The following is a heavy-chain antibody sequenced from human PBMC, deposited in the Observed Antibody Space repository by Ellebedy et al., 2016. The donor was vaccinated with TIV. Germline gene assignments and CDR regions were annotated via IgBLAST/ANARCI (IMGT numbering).Heavy chain of an antibody. V-gene: IGHV3-30*02. CDR2: IRYDGSDK. D-gene: IGHD3-10*01. Sequence: GESLKISCAASGFTFHSYGMHWVRQAPGKGLEWVTFIRYDGSDKYYADSVKGRFTVSRDNSKNTLTLQMNSLRLEDTAVYYCAKVLFAFGEFESPFDPWGQGTLVIASS. J-gene: IGHJ5*02. CDR3: AKVLFAFGEFESPFDP. CDR1: GFTFHSYG.